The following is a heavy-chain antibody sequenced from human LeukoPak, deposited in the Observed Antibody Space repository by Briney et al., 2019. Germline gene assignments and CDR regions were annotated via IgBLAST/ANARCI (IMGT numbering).Heavy chain of an antibody. Sequence: ASVTVSFTASGYTFTVYYMHWVRQAPGQGLEWMGWMNPYTGGTNYPQKFQGRVTMTRDTSISTAYMELSRLTSDDTAVYYCGRVVGGNYYGSETDDYWGQGTLVTVSS. J-gene: IGHJ4*02. V-gene: IGHV1-2*02. CDR3: GRVVGGNYYGSETDDY. CDR2: MNPYTGGT. D-gene: IGHD3-10*01. CDR1: GYTFTVYY.